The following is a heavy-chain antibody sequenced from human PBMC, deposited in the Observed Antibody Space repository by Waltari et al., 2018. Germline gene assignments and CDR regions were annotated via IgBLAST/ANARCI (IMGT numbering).Heavy chain of an antibody. CDR1: GFTFSSYS. J-gene: IGHJ4*02. Sequence: EVQLVESGGDLAQPGGSLRLSCAASGFTFSSYSMNWVRQAPGKGLEWVSYISSGSGRIYYADSVKGRFTISRDNAKNSLYLQMNSLRAEDTAVYYCVRDEAWSFDYWGQGTLVTVSS. CDR2: ISSGSGRI. D-gene: IGHD2-21*01. V-gene: IGHV3-48*04. CDR3: VRDEAWSFDY.